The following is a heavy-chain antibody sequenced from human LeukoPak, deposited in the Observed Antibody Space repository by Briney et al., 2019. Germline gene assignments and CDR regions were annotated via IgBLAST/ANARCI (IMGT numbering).Heavy chain of an antibody. J-gene: IGHJ6*02. CDR2: IRYDGSNK. CDR3: AKELSYSGYDYGGYYYYYGMDV. D-gene: IGHD5-12*01. CDR1: GFTFSSYG. V-gene: IGHV3-30*02. Sequence: GGSMRLSCAASGFTFSSYGMHWVRQAPGKGLEWVAFIRYDGSNKYYADSVKGRFTISRDNSKNTLYLQMNSLRAEDTAVYYCAKELSYSGYDYGGYYYYYGMDVWGQGTTVTVSS.